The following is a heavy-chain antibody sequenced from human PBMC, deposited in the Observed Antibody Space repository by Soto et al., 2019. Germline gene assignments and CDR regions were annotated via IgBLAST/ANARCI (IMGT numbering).Heavy chain of an antibody. CDR1: GFSFSNYA. D-gene: IGHD3-10*01. J-gene: IGHJ1*01. V-gene: IGHV1-18*01. CDR3: ARDQRYYGSGYYYSDS. Sequence: VQLLESGGGLVQPGGSLRLSCAASGFSFSNYAMSWVRQAPGQGLEWVGWMSAFTGKADYAQIFQDRVTMTTDTSTSTAYMELRSLRSDDTAVYYCARDQRYYGSGYYYSDSWGQGTLVTVSS. CDR2: MSAFTGKA.